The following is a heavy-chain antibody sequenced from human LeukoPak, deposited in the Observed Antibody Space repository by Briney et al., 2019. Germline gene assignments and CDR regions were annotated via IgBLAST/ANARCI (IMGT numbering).Heavy chain of an antibody. V-gene: IGHV5-51*01. CDR1: GFSFSSYW. Sequence: PGESLKISCKGLGFSFSSYWNAWVRQRPGKGLECMGIIYPGGSETRYDPSFQGQVTISADSSTSTAYLQWSSLGASDTAMYYCARASRDGYNQNFDHGGQGTLVTVSS. CDR3: ARASRDGYNQNFDH. J-gene: IGHJ4*02. D-gene: IGHD5-24*01. CDR2: IYPGGSET.